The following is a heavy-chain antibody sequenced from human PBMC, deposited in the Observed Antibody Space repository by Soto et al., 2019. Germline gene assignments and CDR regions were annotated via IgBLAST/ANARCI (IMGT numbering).Heavy chain of an antibody. Sequence: SETLSLTCTVSGGSISSSSYYWGWIRQPPGKGLEWIGSIYYSGSTYYNPSLKSRVTISVDTSKNQFSLKLSSVTAADTAVYYCARFSRFMVVAATPMGFDYWGQGTLVTVSS. CDR3: ARFSRFMVVAATPMGFDY. V-gene: IGHV4-39*01. CDR2: IYYSGST. CDR1: GGSISSSSYY. J-gene: IGHJ4*02. D-gene: IGHD2-15*01.